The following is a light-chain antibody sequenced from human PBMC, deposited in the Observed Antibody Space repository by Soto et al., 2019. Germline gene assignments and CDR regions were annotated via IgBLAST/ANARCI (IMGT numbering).Light chain of an antibody. CDR1: QSISSR. CDR3: QQYNSYSLT. Sequence: DIQMTQSPSTLSASVGDRVTITCRASQSISSRLAWYQQKPGKAPKILIYDAANLESGVPSRFSASGSGTAFTLTISSLQPDDFATYYCQQYNSYSLTFGGGTKVEIQ. CDR2: DAA. V-gene: IGKV1-5*01. J-gene: IGKJ4*01.